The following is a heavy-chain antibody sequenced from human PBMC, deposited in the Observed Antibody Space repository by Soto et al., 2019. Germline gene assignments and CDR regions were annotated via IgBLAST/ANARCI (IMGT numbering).Heavy chain of an antibody. V-gene: IGHV3-64*01. CDR2: ISSNGGST. D-gene: IGHD3-3*01. Sequence: GGSLRLSSAASGFTFSSYAMHWVRQAPGKGLEYVSAISSNGGSTYYANSVKGRFTISRDNSKNTLYLQMGSLRAEDMAVYYCARVFSNPNDFWSGYSDYWGQGTLVTVSS. J-gene: IGHJ4*02. CDR3: ARVFSNPNDFWSGYSDY. CDR1: GFTFSSYA.